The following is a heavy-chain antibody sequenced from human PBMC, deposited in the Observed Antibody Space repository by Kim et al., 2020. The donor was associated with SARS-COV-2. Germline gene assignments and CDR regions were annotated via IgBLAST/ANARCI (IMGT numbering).Heavy chain of an antibody. D-gene: IGHD6-25*01. CDR3: ARVQLAAANAFDL. J-gene: IGHJ3*01. V-gene: IGHV3-11*06. Sequence: NNTDPEKGRIPISRDNAKNSLYLEMSSLRAEDTAVYYCARVQLAAANAFDLWGQGTMVTVSS.